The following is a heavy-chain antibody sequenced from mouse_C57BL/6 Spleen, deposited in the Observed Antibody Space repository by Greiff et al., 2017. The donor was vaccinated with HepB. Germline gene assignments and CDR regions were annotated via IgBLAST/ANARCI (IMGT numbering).Heavy chain of an antibody. CDR2: INPNNGGT. CDR3: ARDSSGGFAY. CDR1: GYTFTDYY. Sequence: EVKLQQSGPELVKPGASVKISCKASGYTFTDYYMNWVKQSHGKSLEWIGDINPNNGGTSYNQKFKGKATLTVDKSSSTAYMELRSLTSEDSAVYYCARDSSGGFAYWGQGTLVTVSA. J-gene: IGHJ3*01. V-gene: IGHV1-26*01. D-gene: IGHD3-2*02.